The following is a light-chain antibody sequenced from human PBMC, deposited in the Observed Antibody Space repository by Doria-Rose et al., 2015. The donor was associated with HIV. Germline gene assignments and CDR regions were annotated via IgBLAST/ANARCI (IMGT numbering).Light chain of an antibody. CDR2: GAS. J-gene: IGKJ1*01. V-gene: IGKV1-9*01. CDR1: QGISRY. CDR3: QHFDSLPRT. Sequence: DIRVTQSPSFLSASVGVRVTITCRASQGISRYLAWYQQKPGKAATLLIFGASTLQSGVPSRFSGSGSGTEFTLTISSLQPEDFASYYCQHFDSLPRTFVQGTKVELK.